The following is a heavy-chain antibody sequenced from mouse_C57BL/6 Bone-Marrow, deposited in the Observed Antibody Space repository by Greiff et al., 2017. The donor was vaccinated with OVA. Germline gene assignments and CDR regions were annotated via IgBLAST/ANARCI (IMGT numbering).Heavy chain of an antibody. V-gene: IGHV1-59*01. CDR1: GYTFTSYW. D-gene: IGHD2-4*01. J-gene: IGHJ3*01. CDR2: IDPSDSYT. CDR3: ARFRYEYDGAWFAY. Sequence: QVQLQQPGAELVRPGTSVKLSCKASGYTFTSYWMHWVKQRPGQGLEWIGVIDPSDSYTNYNQKFKSKAPLTLDTSSSTAYMQLSSLTSEDSAVYYCARFRYEYDGAWFAYWGQGTLVTVSA.